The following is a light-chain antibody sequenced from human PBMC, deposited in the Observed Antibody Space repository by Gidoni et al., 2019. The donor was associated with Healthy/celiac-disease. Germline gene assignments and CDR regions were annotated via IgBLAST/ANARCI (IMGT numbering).Light chain of an antibody. CDR3: QQYGSSPLYT. J-gene: IGKJ2*01. Sequence: EIVLTKSPGTLSLSPGERATLSCRASQSVSSSYLAWYQQKPGQAPRLLIYGASRRATGIPDRFSGSGSGTDFTLTISRLEPEDFAVYYCQQYGSSPLYTCGQGTKLEIK. CDR2: GAS. V-gene: IGKV3-20*01. CDR1: QSVSSSY.